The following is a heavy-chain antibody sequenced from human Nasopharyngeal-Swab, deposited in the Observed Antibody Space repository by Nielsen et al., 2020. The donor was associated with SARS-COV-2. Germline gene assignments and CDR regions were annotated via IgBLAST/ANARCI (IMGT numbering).Heavy chain of an antibody. D-gene: IGHD4/OR15-4a*01. CDR1: RYCFSTDW. CDR3: ARGATTGIDY. J-gene: IGHJ4*02. CDR2: IYPLDSDT. V-gene: IGHV5-51*01. Sequence: GESLKISCKGSRYCFSTDWIGWVRQIPVNGLEWKGKIYPLDSDTIYSPSFQGQVTISANTSISTAYLQWSSLKASDTAIYYCARGATTGIDYWGQGTLVTVSS.